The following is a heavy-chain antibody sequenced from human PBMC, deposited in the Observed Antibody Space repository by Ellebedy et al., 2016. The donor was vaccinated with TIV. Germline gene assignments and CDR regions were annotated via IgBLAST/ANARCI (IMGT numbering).Heavy chain of an antibody. CDR1: GFSFSNYG. D-gene: IGHD6-19*01. V-gene: IGHV3-30*02. J-gene: IGHJ4*02. CDR2: KRFDGRNE. CDR3: TRETNLSPGAVAGTGFDC. Sequence: PGGSLRLSCVASGFSFSNYGMHWVRQAPGKGLEWVAFKRFDGRNEYNGDSVKGRFFISRDVSKNTLFLQMNRLRAEDTAIYYCTRETNLSPGAVAGTGFDCWGQGALVIVSS.